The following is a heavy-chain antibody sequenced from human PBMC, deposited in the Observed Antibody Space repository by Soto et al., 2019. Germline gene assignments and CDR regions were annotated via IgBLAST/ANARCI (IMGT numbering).Heavy chain of an antibody. J-gene: IGHJ4*02. D-gene: IGHD2-15*01. CDR2: INHSGST. V-gene: IGHV4-34*01. CDR1: GGSFSGYY. CDR3: ARGTRRDGHPKHFVGCFDY. Sequence: SETLSLTCAVYGGSFSGYYWSWIRQPPGKGLEWIGEINHSGSTNYNPSLKSRVTISVDTSKNQFSLKLSSVTAADTAVYYCARGTRRDGHPKHFVGCFDYWGQGTLVTVSS.